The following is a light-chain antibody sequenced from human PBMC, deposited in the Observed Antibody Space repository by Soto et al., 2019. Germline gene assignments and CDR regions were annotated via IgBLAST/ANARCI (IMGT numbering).Light chain of an antibody. V-gene: IGKV3D-20*02. CDR3: QQRSNWPLT. CDR1: QSVSSSY. CDR2: DAS. J-gene: IGKJ3*01. Sequence: EIVLRQSPGTLSLSPGERATLSCRASQSVSSSYLAWYQQKPGQAPRLLIYDASNRATGIPARFSGSGSGTDFTLTISSLEPEDFAVYYCQQRSNWPLTFGPGTKVDIK.